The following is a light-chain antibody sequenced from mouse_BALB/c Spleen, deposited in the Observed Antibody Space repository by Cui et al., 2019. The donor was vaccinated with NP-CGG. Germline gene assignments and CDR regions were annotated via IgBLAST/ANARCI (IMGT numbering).Light chain of an antibody. CDR3: ALWYSNHWV. CDR2: GTN. V-gene: IGLV1*01. CDR1: TGAVTTSNY. J-gene: IGLJ1*01. Sequence: QAVVTQESALTTSPGETVTLTCRLSTGAVTTSNYANWVQEKPDHLFTGLIGGTNNRTPGVPARFSGSLIGDKAALTITGAQTDDEAMYFCALWYSNHWVFGGGTKLTVL.